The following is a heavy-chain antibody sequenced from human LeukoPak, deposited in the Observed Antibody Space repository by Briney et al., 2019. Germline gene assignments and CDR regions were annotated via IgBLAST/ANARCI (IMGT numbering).Heavy chain of an antibody. CDR1: GGSFSGYY. J-gene: IGHJ4*02. CDR2: INHSGST. V-gene: IGHV4-34*01. CDR3: ARDPASDYGDPYYFDY. Sequence: SETLSLTCAVYGGSFSGYYWSWIRQPPGKGLEWIGEINHSGSTNYNPSLKSRVTISVDTSKNQFSLKLSSVTAADTAVYYCARDPASDYGDPYYFDYWGQGTLVTVSS. D-gene: IGHD4-17*01.